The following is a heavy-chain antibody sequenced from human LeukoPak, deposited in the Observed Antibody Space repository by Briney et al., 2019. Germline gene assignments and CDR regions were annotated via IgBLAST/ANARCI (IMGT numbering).Heavy chain of an antibody. CDR2: TYYWSKSYN. CDR1: GDSVSSNSAA. J-gene: IGHJ4*02. V-gene: IGHV6-1*01. Sequence: SQTLSLTCAISGDSVSSNSAAWNWLRQSPSRGLEWLGRTYYWSKSYNDYAVSVKSRITINPDTSKNQFSLQLNSVTPEDTAVYYCATWRAWGGFDYWGQGTLVTVSS. CDR3: ATWRAWGGFDY. D-gene: IGHD7-27*01.